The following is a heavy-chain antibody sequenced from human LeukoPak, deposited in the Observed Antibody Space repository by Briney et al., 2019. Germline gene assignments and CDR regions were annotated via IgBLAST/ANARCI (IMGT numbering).Heavy chain of an antibody. CDR2: IKQDESEK. D-gene: IGHD2/OR15-2a*01. J-gene: IGHJ4*02. CDR1: GFSLSTYW. V-gene: IGHV3-7*01. Sequence: GGSLRLSCAASGFSLSTYWMSWVRQAPGKGLEWVANIKQDESEKVYVDSVKGRFTIPRDNAENTLYLQMNSLRAEDTAVYYCARDWFHAIDYWGQGTLVTVSS. CDR3: ARDWFHAIDY.